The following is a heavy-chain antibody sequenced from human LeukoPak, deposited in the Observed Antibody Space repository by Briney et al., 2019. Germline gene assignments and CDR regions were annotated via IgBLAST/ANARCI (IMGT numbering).Heavy chain of an antibody. J-gene: IGHJ4*02. V-gene: IGHV3-23*01. CDR3: ARQHGYSSGWPLDY. CDR1: GFTFSSYA. CDR2: ISGSGGST. Sequence: PGGSLRLSCAASGFTFSSYAMSWVRQAPGKGLEWVSAISGSGGSTYYADSVKGRFTISRDNSKNTLYLQMNSLRADDTALYYCARQHGYSSGWPLDYWGQGTLVTVSS. D-gene: IGHD6-19*01.